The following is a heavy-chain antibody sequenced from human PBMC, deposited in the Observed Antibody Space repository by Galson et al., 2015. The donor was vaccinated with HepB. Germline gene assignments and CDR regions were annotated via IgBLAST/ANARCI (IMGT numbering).Heavy chain of an antibody. CDR1: GYTFTSYG. D-gene: IGHD3-3*01. J-gene: IGHJ4*02. V-gene: IGHV1-18*01. Sequence: SVKVSCKASGYTFTSYGISWVRQAPGQGLEWMGWISAYNGNTNYAQKLQGRVTMTTDTSTSTAYMELRSLRSDDTAVYYCARGGRYYDFWSGYYTENTLYYFDYWGQGTLVTVSS. CDR2: ISAYNGNT. CDR3: ARGGRYYDFWSGYYTENTLYYFDY.